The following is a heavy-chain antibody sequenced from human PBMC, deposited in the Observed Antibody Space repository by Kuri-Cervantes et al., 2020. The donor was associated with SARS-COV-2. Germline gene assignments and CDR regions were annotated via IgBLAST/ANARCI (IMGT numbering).Heavy chain of an antibody. Sequence: GESLKISCGASGFTFSSYAMNWVRQAPGKGLEWVSAISGSGDSRYYADSVKGRFTISRDNSKNTLYLQMNSLRAEDTAVYYCAKYSPGSSYYDFWSGHTGFDYWGQGTLVTVSS. V-gene: IGHV3-23*01. D-gene: IGHD3-3*01. CDR1: GFTFSSYA. CDR2: ISGSGDSR. CDR3: AKYSPGSSYYDFWSGHTGFDY. J-gene: IGHJ4*02.